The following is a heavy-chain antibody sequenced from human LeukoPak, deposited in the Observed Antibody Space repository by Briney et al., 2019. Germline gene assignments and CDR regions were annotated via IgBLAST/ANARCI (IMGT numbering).Heavy chain of an antibody. J-gene: IGHJ6*02. D-gene: IGHD2-2*01. Sequence: GGSLRLSCAASGFTFSDYYMSWVRQAPGKGLEWVSYISSSGSTIYYADSVKGRFTISRDNAKNSLYLQMNSLRAEDTAVYYCAREIVVVPAATGGMDVWGQGTTVTVSS. CDR1: GFTFSDYY. CDR2: ISSSGSTI. CDR3: AREIVVVPAATGGMDV. V-gene: IGHV3-11*04.